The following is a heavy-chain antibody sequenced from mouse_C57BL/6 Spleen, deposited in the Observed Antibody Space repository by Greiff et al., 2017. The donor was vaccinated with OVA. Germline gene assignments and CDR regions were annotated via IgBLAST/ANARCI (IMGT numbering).Heavy chain of an antibody. CDR2: IDPETGGT. CDR3: TINWDAFDY. CDR1: GYTFTDYE. J-gene: IGHJ2*01. D-gene: IGHD4-1*02. Sequence: QVHVKQSGAELVRPGASVTLSCKASGYTFTDYEMHWVKQTPVHGLEWIGAIDPETGGTAYNQKFKGKAILTADKSSSTAYMELRSLTSEDSAVYYCTINWDAFDYWGQGTTRTVSS. V-gene: IGHV1-15*01.